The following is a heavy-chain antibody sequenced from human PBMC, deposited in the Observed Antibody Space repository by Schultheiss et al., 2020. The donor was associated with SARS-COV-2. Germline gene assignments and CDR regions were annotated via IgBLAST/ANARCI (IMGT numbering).Heavy chain of an antibody. J-gene: IGHJ6*02. CDR1: GFTFSSYS. CDR2: ISSSSSTI. CDR3: ARESFGSSTNYYYGMDV. V-gene: IGHV3-48*01. Sequence: GESLKISCAASGFTFSSYSMNWVRQAPGKGLEWVSYISSSSSTIYYADSVKGRFTISRDNAKNSLYLQMNSLRAEDTAVYYCARESFGSSTNYYYGMDVWGQGTTVTVSS. D-gene: IGHD6-6*01.